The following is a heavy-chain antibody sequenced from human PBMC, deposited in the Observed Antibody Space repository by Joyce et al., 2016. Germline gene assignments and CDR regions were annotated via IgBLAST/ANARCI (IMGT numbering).Heavy chain of an antibody. CDR2: ISRSSRTI. D-gene: IGHD3-10*01. V-gene: IGHV3-48*04. CDR1: GFIFSNYT. CDR3: ARKKYYGSGSYYKYYYYAMDV. Sequence: EVQLVESGGGLVQPGGSLRLSCAASGFIFSNYTMEWVRQDPGKGLEWVSHISRSSRTIYYVDSVKGRFTISRDNAKNPLYLQMNSLRAEDTAVYYCARKKYYGSGSYYKYYYYAMDVWGQGTTVTVSS. J-gene: IGHJ6*02.